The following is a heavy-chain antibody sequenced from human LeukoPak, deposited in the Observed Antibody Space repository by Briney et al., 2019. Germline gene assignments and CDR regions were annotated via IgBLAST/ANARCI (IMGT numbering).Heavy chain of an antibody. CDR1: GYTFTGYY. CDR2: INPNSGGT. V-gene: IGHV1-2*02. J-gene: IGHJ5*02. D-gene: IGHD3-22*01. CDR3: ARDTYYYDSSGYYYHRGWFDP. Sequence: GASVKVSCKASGYTFTGYYMHWVRQAPGRGLEWMGWINPNSGGTNYAQKFQGRVTMTRDTSISTAYMELSRLRSDDTAVYYCARDTYYYDSSGYYYHRGWFDPWGQGTLVTVSS.